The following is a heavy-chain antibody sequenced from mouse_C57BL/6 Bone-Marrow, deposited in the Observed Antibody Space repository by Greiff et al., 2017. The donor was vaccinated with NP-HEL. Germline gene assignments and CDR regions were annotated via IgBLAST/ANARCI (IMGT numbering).Heavy chain of an antibody. CDR1: GFTFSDYG. J-gene: IGHJ1*03. D-gene: IGHD1-1*01. Sequence: VQLKESGGGLVKPGGSLKLSCAASGFTFSDYGMHWVRQAPEKGLEWVAYISSGSSTIYYADTVKGRFTISRDNAKNTLFLQMTSLRSEDTAMYYCARMHYGSSYVGYWYFDVWGTGTTVTVSS. CDR2: ISSGSSTI. CDR3: ARMHYGSSYVGYWYFDV. V-gene: IGHV5-17*01.